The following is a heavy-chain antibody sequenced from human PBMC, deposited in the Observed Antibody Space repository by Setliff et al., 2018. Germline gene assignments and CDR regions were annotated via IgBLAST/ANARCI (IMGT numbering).Heavy chain of an antibody. J-gene: IGHJ5*02. CDR3: ARYRGYPEYWFDP. CDR1: GGTFRSDG. D-gene: IGHD5-12*01. V-gene: IGHV1-69*13. Sequence: SVKVSCKASGGTFRSDGFNWVRQAPRQGLEWMGRIIPVFRTAKYAQKFQGRVTITADESTRTAYMELSSVRFEDTAVYYCARYRGYPEYWFDPWGQGTLVTVSS. CDR2: IIPVFRTA.